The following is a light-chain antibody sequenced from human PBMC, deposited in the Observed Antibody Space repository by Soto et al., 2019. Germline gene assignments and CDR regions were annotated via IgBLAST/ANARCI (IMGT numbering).Light chain of an antibody. CDR3: CSYAGSYTFDVV. CDR1: SSDVGGYNY. Sequence: QSALTQPRSVSGSPGQSVTISCTGTSSDVGGYNYVSWYQQHPGKAPKLMIYDVSKRPSGVPDRFSGSKSGNTASPTISGLQAEDEADYYCCSYAGSYTFDVVFGGGTKLTVL. J-gene: IGLJ2*01. CDR2: DVS. V-gene: IGLV2-11*01.